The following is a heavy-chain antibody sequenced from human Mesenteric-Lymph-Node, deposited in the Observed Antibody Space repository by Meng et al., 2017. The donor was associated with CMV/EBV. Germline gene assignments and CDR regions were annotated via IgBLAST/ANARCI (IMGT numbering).Heavy chain of an antibody. CDR1: GFTFSSYA. V-gene: IGHV3-23*01. D-gene: IGHD7-27*01. CDR2: ISASGAGT. J-gene: IGHJ4*02. CDR3: ANHAWGSDY. Sequence: LSCATSGFTFSSYAMSWVRQAPGEGLEWVSAISASGAGTYYADSVKGRFTISRDNSKNTLYLQMNSLRAEDTALYYCANHAWGSDYWGQGTLVTVSS.